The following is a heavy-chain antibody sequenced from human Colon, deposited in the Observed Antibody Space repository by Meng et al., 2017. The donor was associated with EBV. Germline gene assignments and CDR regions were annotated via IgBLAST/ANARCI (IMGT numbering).Heavy chain of an antibody. J-gene: IGHJ2*01. Sequence: QVQMQKSGPGLVKHSQTLSLTCTCSGGSISSGDSYWSWIRQPPGKGLELIGHIYYSGSTSYNPSLKSRVTISVDTSNNQYSLKLSSVTAADTAVYYCARVGWRQWSFDLWGRGTLVTVSS. D-gene: IGHD5-18*01. CDR2: IYYSGST. V-gene: IGHV4-30-4*01. CDR1: GGSISSGDSY. CDR3: ARVGWRQWSFDL.